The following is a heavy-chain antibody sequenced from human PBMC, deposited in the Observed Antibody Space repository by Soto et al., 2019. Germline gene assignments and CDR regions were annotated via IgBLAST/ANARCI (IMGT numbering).Heavy chain of an antibody. CDR1: SGPSRSHN. D-gene: IGHD3-10*01. CDR3: VRQGIGDLHGLVDV. V-gene: IGHV4-59*08. Sequence: QVQLQQSGPGLVKPSETLSLTCTVSSGPSRSHNWGWIRQPPGGGLEWIGYIYHTGDTSYNPSLSSRVTISADTSTNHISLTLRSLTAADTAVYYCVRQGIGDLHGLVDVWGQGTRVSVSS. J-gene: IGHJ6*02. CDR2: IYHTGDT.